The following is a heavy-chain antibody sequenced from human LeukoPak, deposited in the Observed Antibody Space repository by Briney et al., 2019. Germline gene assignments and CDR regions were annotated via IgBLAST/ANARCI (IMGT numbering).Heavy chain of an antibody. V-gene: IGHV6-1*01. CDR3: ARGKYSAFDI. D-gene: IGHD1-26*01. J-gene: IGHJ3*02. Sequence: SQTLSLTCGISGDSVSSNGVAWNWIRQSPSRGLELLGRTYYRSKWYNDYAVSVKSRITVNPDTSKNQFSLQLNSVTPEDTAVYYCARGKYSAFDIWGRGTMVTVSS. CDR1: GDSVSSNGVA. CDR2: TYYRSKWYN.